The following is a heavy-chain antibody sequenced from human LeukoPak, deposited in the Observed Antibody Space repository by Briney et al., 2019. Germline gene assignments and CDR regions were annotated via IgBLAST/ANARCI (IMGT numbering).Heavy chain of an antibody. CDR2: ISSSAVGT. V-gene: IGHV3-23*01. J-gene: IGHJ4*02. Sequence: GGSLRLSCVASGFTLSSYMMSWVRQAPGKGLEWVSGISSSAVGTFYSDSVRGRFTISRDSPKNTLYLQMNSLRVEDTAVYYCTKDPLDYWGQGTLVTVSS. CDR3: TKDPLDY. CDR1: GFTLSSYM.